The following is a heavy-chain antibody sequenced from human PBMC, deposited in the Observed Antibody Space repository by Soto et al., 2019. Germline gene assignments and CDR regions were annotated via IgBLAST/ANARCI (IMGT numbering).Heavy chain of an antibody. V-gene: IGHV4-30-2*03. CDR3: ARKGTVTTYYYMDV. CDR1: GASISDGPYS. Sequence: SETLALTCAVSGASISDGPYSWTWIRQPPGKGLEWIGSIYYSGSTYYNPSLKSRVTISVDTSKNQFSLKLSSVTAADTAVYYCARKGTVTTYYYMDVWGKGTTVTVSS. J-gene: IGHJ6*03. D-gene: IGHD4-4*01. CDR2: IYYSGST.